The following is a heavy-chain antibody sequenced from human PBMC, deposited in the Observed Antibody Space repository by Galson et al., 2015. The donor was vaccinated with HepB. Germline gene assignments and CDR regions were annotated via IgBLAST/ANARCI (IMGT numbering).Heavy chain of an antibody. D-gene: IGHD6-19*01. J-gene: IGHJ6*02. CDR2: IHYSGRP. Sequence: LTCTVSGGSIENYYWNWIRQPPGKGLEWIGYIHYSGRPTYNPSLKSRVTMSVDTSEKQVSLKLISMTAADTALYFCARSGSQWGGYRMDVWGQGTTVTVSS. V-gene: IGHV4-59*01. CDR1: GGSIENYY. CDR3: ARSGSQWGGYRMDV.